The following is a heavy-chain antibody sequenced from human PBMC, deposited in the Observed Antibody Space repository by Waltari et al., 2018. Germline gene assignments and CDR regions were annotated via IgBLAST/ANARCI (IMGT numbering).Heavy chain of an antibody. CDR1: GGSISTSKYY. CDR3: AREGKAAAGYWYFDL. CDR2: MYYTGST. V-gene: IGHV4-39*07. Sequence: QVQLQESGPGLVKPSETLSLTCTVSGGSISTSKYYWGWIRQTPGKGLEWIGNMYYTGSTYYNPSLKSRVTISVDTSRNQFSLQLSSLTAADTAVYYCAREGKAAAGYWYFDLWGRGTLVTVSS. D-gene: IGHD6-13*01. J-gene: IGHJ2*01.